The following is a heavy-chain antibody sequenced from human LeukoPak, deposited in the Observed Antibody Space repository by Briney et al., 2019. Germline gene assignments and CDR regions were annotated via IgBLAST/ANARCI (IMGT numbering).Heavy chain of an antibody. CDR2: ISGSGSST. CDR3: AKDREEHFDY. CDR1: GFTFSSYA. J-gene: IGHJ4*02. Sequence: GGSLRLSCAASGFTFSSYAISWVRQAPGKGLEWVSGISGSGSSTHYADSVKGRFTISRDNSKNTVSLQMNSLRAEDTAVYYCAKDREEHFDYWGQGTLVTVSS. V-gene: IGHV3-23*01.